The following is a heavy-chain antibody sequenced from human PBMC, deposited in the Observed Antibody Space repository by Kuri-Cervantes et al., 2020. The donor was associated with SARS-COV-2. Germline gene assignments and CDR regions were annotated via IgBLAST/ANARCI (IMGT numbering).Heavy chain of an antibody. D-gene: IGHD4-17*01. V-gene: IGHV3-23*01. J-gene: IGHJ4*02. CDR3: AKLGSRRHYED. CDR1: GFTFSSYA. Sequence: GESLKISCAASGFTFSSYAMSWVRQAPGKGLEWVSAISGSGGSTYYADSVKGRFTISRDNSKNTLYLQMNSLRAEDTAVYYCAKLGSRRHYEDWGQGTLVTSPQ. CDR2: ISGSGGST.